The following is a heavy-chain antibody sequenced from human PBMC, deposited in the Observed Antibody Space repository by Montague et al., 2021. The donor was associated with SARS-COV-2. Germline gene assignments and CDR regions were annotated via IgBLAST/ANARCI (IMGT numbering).Heavy chain of an antibody. J-gene: IGHJ6*03. D-gene: IGHD7-27*01. V-gene: IGHV4-34*01. CDR3: ARLGDGIVPSPLLGIGPYYSFYYMDV. Sequence: SETLSLTCAVSGGSFSPYYWTWVRQPPGKGLEWIGEISQGGNTKYNPSLQSRVSISLDTSRNQFSLKLSSVTAAATAIYYCARLGDGIVPSPLLGIGPYYSFYYMDVWGKGTAVTISS. CDR1: GGSFSPYY. CDR2: ISQGGNT.